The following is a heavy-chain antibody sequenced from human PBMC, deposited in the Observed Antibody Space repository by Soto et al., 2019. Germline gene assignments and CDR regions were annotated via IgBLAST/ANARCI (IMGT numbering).Heavy chain of an antibody. CDR2: IYHSGST. CDR3: ARDQLEGNWFDP. CDR1: GGSSSGGYS. Sequence: PSETLSLTCTVSGGSSSGGYSWNWIRQPPGKGLEWIGYIYHSGSTLYNPSLKSRVTISVDKSKNQFSLKLTSVTAADTAVYYCARDQLEGNWFDPWGQGTLVTVSS. V-gene: IGHV4-30-2*01. J-gene: IGHJ5*02. D-gene: IGHD1-1*01.